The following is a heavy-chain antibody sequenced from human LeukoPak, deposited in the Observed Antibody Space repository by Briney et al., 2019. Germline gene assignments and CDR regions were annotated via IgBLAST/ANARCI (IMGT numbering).Heavy chain of an antibody. CDR1: GGSISSSSYY. CDR3: ALIPYCTTITCYYFDY. V-gene: IGHV4-39*07. D-gene: IGHD2-8*01. J-gene: IGHJ4*02. CDR2: IYYSGST. Sequence: SETLSLTCTVSGGSISSSSYYWGWIRQPPGKGLEWIGSIYYSGSTYYNPSLKSRVTISVDTSKNQFSLKLSSVTAADTAVYYCALIPYCTTITCYYFDYWGQGTLVTVSS.